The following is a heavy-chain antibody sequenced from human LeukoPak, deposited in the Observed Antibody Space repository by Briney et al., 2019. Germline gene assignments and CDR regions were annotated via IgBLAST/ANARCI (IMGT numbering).Heavy chain of an antibody. D-gene: IGHD6-19*01. Sequence: SVKVSCKASGGTFSSYAISWVRQAPGQGLEWMGGIIPIFGTANYAQKFQGRVTMTRNTSISTAYMELSSLRSEDTAVYYCARVQWLAPQYYFDYWGQGTLVTVSS. CDR2: IIPIFGTA. V-gene: IGHV1-69*05. J-gene: IGHJ4*02. CDR1: GGTFSSYA. CDR3: ARVQWLAPQYYFDY.